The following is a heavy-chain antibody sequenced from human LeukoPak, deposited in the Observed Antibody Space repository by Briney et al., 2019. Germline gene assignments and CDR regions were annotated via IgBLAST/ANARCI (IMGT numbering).Heavy chain of an antibody. CDR3: AKEDSGYSSISFDY. D-gene: IGHD6-13*01. J-gene: IGHJ4*02. CDR1: GFTFSSYS. V-gene: IGHV3-21*01. CDR2: ISSSSSYI. Sequence: GGSLRLSCAASGFTFSSYSMNWVRQAPGKGLEWVSSISSSSSYIYYADSVKGRFTISRDNAKNSLYLQMNSLRAEDTAVYYCAKEDSGYSSISFDYWGQGTLVTVSS.